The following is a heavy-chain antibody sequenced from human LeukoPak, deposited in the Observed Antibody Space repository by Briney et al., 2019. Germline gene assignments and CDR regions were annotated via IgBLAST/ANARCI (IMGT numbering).Heavy chain of an antibody. Sequence: GGSLRLSCAASGFTFSSYGIHWVRQAPGKGLEWVAVISYDGSNKYYADSVKGRFTISRDNSKNTLYLQMNSLRAEDTAVYYCVKDDGEYYYDSSGYYPAKWGQGTLVTVSS. CDR3: VKDDGEYYYDSSGYYPAK. J-gene: IGHJ4*02. V-gene: IGHV3-30*18. CDR1: GFTFSSYG. D-gene: IGHD3-22*01. CDR2: ISYDGSNK.